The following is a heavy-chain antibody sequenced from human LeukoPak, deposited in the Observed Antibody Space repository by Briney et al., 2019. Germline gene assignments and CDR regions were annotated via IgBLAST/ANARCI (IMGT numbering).Heavy chain of an antibody. CDR3: ARGQGTVTTH. Sequence: PSETLSPTCAVSGGSFSGYYWTWIRRPPGKGLEWIGEINHSGSANYNPSLKSRVTISLDTSKNQFSLKVSSVTAADTAVYYCARGQGTVTTHWGQGTLVTVSS. V-gene: IGHV4-34*01. CDR1: GGSFSGYY. CDR2: INHSGSA. J-gene: IGHJ4*02. D-gene: IGHD4-17*01.